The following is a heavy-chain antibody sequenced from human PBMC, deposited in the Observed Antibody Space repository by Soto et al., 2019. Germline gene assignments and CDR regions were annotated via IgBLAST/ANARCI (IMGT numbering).Heavy chain of an antibody. D-gene: IGHD2-2*01. Sequence: ASVKVSCKASGYTFTGYYMHWVRQAPGQGLEWMGWINPNSGGTNYAQKFQGWVTMTRDTSISTAYMELSRLRSDDTAVYYCARGSVGYCSSTSCLNYFDYWGQGTLVTVSS. V-gene: IGHV1-2*04. CDR2: INPNSGGT. CDR3: ARGSVGYCSSTSCLNYFDY. CDR1: GYTFTGYY. J-gene: IGHJ4*02.